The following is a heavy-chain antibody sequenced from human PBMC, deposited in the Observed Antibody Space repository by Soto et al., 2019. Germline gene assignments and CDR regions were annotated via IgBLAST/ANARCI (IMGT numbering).Heavy chain of an antibody. D-gene: IGHD3-10*01. Sequence: EVQLVESGGGLVKPGGSLRLSCAASGFTFSKAWMSWVRQAPGKGLEWVGRIKSKTDGGTTDYAAPVKGRFTISRDDSKNTLDLQMNSLKTEDTAVYYCTTDLERRGVPDCWGQGTLVTVSS. CDR1: GFTFSKAW. CDR2: IKSKTDGGTT. V-gene: IGHV3-15*01. CDR3: TTDLERRGVPDC. J-gene: IGHJ4*02.